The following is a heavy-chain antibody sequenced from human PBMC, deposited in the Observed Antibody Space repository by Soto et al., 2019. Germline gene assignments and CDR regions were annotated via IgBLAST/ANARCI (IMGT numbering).Heavy chain of an antibody. Sequence: SETLSLTCAVYGYSISTGFNWAWIRQPPGKGLEWIGSIYHSGSTYYNLSLKSRVTISSDASKNQISLKLSSVTAADTALYYCARDWGTGFSQLDSGGQVTLVTVSS. CDR2: IYHSGST. D-gene: IGHD6-19*01. CDR1: GYSISTGFN. CDR3: ARDWGTGFSQLDS. V-gene: IGHV4-38-2*02. J-gene: IGHJ4*02.